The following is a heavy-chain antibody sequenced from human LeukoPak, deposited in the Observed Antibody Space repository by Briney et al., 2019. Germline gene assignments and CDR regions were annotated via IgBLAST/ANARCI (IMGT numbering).Heavy chain of an antibody. CDR3: ARGTNYYDSSGYYAGPEGFYFDY. CDR2: MNPNSGNT. V-gene: IGHV1-8*01. J-gene: IGHJ4*02. CDR1: GYTFTSYD. Sequence: ASVKVSCKASGYTFTSYDINWVRQATGQGLEWMGWMNPNSGNTGYAQKFQGRVTMTRNTSISTAYMELSSLRSEDTAVYYCARGTNYYDSSGYYAGPEGFYFDYWGQGTLVTVSS. D-gene: IGHD3-22*01.